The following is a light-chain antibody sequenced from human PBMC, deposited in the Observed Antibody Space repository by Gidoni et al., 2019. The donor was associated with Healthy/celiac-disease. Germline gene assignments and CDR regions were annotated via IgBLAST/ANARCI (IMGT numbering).Light chain of an antibody. CDR1: QDISNY. Sequence: DIQMTQSPSSLSASVGDRVTITCQASQDISNYLNWYQQKPGKAPKLLIYDASNLETGVPSRISGSGAGTDFTFTISSLQAEDIATYYWQQYDKLPQSFGQGTKLEIK. J-gene: IGKJ2*03. V-gene: IGKV1-33*01. CDR3: QQYDKLPQS. CDR2: DAS.